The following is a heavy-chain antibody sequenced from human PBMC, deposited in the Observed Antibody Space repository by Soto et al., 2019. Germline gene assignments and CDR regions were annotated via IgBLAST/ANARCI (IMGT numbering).Heavy chain of an antibody. CDR1: GVTFSVTW. Sequence: EVQLVESGGDLVQPGGSLRLSCAASGVTFSVTWMTWVRQAPGKGLEWVATIKGDGSEKHYVDAVKGRFTISRDNAKNSGYLQMNRLRVDYTAVSYFGRGDGFSTNSWGQGTLITVSS. D-gene: IGHD5-12*01. CDR2: IKGDGSEK. CDR3: GRGDGFSTNS. J-gene: IGHJ1*01. V-gene: IGHV3-7*04.